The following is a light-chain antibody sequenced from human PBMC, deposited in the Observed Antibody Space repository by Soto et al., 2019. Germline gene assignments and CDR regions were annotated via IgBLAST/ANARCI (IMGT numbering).Light chain of an antibody. CDR3: GSWDSSLSAYV. CDR2: DDN. CDR1: SYNIGGNS. J-gene: IGLJ1*01. Sequence: QSVMTQPPSVSAAPGQKVTIFCSGSSYNIGGNSVSWYQKLPGTAPKLLIYDDNKRPSGIPDRFSGSKSGTSATLGITGFQTGDEADYYCGSWDSSLSAYVFGTGTKVTVL. V-gene: IGLV1-51*01.